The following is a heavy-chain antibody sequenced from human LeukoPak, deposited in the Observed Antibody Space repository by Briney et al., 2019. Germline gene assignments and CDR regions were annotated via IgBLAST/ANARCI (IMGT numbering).Heavy chain of an antibody. Sequence: ASVKVSCKASGYTFTSYDINWVRQATGQGLEWMGWMNPNSGNTGYAQKFQGRVTITADKSTSTAYMELSSLRSEDTAVYYCAASQPYDYVWGSYLKWEYYGMDVWGKGTTVTVSS. CDR2: MNPNSGNT. CDR3: AASQPYDYVWGSYLKWEYYGMDV. V-gene: IGHV1-8*01. D-gene: IGHD3-16*02. CDR1: GYTFTSYD. J-gene: IGHJ6*04.